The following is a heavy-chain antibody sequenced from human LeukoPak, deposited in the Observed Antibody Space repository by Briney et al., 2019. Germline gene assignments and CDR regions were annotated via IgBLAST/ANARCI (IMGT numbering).Heavy chain of an antibody. CDR2: INTDGRST. V-gene: IGHV3-74*01. CDR1: GFTFSSYW. D-gene: IGHD6-25*01. CDR3: ARLAVDSSDF. Sequence: GGSLRLSCAASGFTFSSYWMHSVRQAPGKGLVWASRINTDGRSTSYVDSVKGRFTISRDNAKNTLYLQMNSLRAEDTAVYYCARLAVDSSDFWGQGTLVTVSS. J-gene: IGHJ4*02.